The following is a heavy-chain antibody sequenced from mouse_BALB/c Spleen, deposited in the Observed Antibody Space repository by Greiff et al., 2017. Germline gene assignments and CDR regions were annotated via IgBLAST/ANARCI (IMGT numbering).Heavy chain of an antibody. V-gene: IGHV5-17*02. CDR2: ISSGSSTI. CDR1: GFTFSSFG. CDR3: ARNWYFDV. J-gene: IGHJ1*01. Sequence: DVMLVESGGGLAQPGGSRKLSCAASGFTFSSFGMHWVRQAPEKGLEWVAYISSGSSTIYYADTVKGRFTISRDNPKNTLFLQMTSLRSEDTAMYYCARNWYFDVWGEGTTVTVAS.